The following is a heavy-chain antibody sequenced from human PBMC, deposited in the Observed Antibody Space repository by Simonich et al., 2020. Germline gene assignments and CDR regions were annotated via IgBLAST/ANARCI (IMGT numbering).Heavy chain of an antibody. J-gene: IGHJ3*02. CDR3: ARHAGFAFDI. CDR1: GGSISSSSYY. CDR2: IYYRGST. V-gene: IGHV4-39*01. Sequence: QLQLQESGPGLVKPSETLSLTCTVSGGSISSSSYYWGWIRQPPGKGLEWIGSIYYRGSTYYNPSRKSRVTISVDTSKNQFSLKLSSVTAADTAVYYCARHAGFAFDIWGQGTMVTVSS. D-gene: IGHD6-13*01.